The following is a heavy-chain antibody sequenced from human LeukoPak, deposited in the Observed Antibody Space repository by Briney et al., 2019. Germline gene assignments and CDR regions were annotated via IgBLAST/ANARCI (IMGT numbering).Heavy chain of an antibody. CDR3: ARASSVGYFDWLYIPDFDY. Sequence: ASVKVSCKASGYTFTGYYMHWVRQAPGQGLEWMGWINPNSGGTNYAQKFQGRVTMTRDTSISTAYMELSRLRSDDTAVYYCARASSVGYFDWLYIPDFDYWGQGTLVTVSS. J-gene: IGHJ4*02. D-gene: IGHD3-9*01. V-gene: IGHV1-2*02. CDR1: GYTFTGYY. CDR2: INPNSGGT.